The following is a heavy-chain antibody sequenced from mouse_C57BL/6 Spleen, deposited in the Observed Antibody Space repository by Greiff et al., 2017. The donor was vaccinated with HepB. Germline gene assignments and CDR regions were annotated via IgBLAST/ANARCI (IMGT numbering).Heavy chain of an antibody. J-gene: IGHJ4*01. Sequence: EVKLMESGPGLVKPSQSLSLTCSVTGYSITSGYYWNWIRQFPGNKLEWMGYISYDGSNNYNPSLKNRISITRDTSKNQFFLKLNSVTTEDTATYYCARSTTVVEAMDYWGQGTSVTVSS. CDR2: ISYDGSN. CDR1: GYSITSGYY. D-gene: IGHD1-1*01. V-gene: IGHV3-6*01. CDR3: ARSTTVVEAMDY.